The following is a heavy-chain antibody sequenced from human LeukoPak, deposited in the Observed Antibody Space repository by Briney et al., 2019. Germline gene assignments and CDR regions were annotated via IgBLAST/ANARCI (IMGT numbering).Heavy chain of an antibody. Sequence: SVRVSCKASGGTFSSYAISWVRQAPGQGLEWMGGIIPIFGTANYAQKFQGRVTITADKSTSTAYMELSSLRSEDTAVYYCARGRPTTSIAAAGVNWFDPWGQGTLVTVSS. CDR1: GGTFSSYA. J-gene: IGHJ5*02. CDR3: ARGRPTTSIAAAGVNWFDP. V-gene: IGHV1-69*06. D-gene: IGHD6-13*01. CDR2: IIPIFGTA.